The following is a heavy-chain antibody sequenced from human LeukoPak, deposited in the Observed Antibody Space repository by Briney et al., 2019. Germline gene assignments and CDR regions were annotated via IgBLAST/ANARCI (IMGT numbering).Heavy chain of an antibody. CDR1: GFTFSSYS. D-gene: IGHD3-3*01. CDR3: AREGPSGDYYDFWSGYPRSFDY. CDR2: ISSSSNYI. Sequence: GGSLRLSCAASGFTFSSYSMNWVRQAPGKGLEWVSSISSSSNYIYYADSVKGRFTISRDNAKNSLYLQMNSLRAEDTAVYYCAREGPSGDYYDFWSGYPRSFDYWGQGTLVTVSS. V-gene: IGHV3-21*01. J-gene: IGHJ4*02.